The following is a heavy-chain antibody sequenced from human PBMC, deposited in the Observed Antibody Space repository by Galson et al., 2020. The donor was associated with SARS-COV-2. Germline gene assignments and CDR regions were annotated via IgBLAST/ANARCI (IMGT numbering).Heavy chain of an antibody. CDR1: GTSISSGSYS. J-gene: IGHJ3*02. D-gene: IGHD4-17*01. CDR2: ISHSGGT. Sequence: SETLSLTCAVSGTSISSGSYSWNWIRLPPGKGLEWIGYISHSGGTYYNPSLKSRVTISGDRSKNQFSLRLSSVTAADTAVYYCARLHYGEYAPEAFDIWGPGTRVTVAS. CDR3: ARLHYGEYAPEAFDI. V-gene: IGHV4-30-2*01.